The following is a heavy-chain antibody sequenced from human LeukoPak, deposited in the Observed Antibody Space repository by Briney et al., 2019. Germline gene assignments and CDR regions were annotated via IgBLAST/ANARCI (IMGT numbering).Heavy chain of an antibody. CDR1: GFTFSSYA. Sequence: GGSLRLSCAASGFTFSSYAMSWVRQAPGKGLEWVSGISGSGDNTYYADSVKGRFTISRDNSKNTLYLQMNSLRADDTAVYYCARDRYSSGWLDYWGQGTLVTVSS. J-gene: IGHJ4*02. CDR3: ARDRYSSGWLDY. D-gene: IGHD6-19*01. CDR2: ISGSGDNT. V-gene: IGHV3-23*01.